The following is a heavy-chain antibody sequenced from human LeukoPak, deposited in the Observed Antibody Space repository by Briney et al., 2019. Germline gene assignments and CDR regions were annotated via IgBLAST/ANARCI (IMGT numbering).Heavy chain of an antibody. D-gene: IGHD4-17*01. CDR3: ARGVYGDYEFDY. CDR2: IYSGGST. CDR1: GFTFSSYS. V-gene: IGHV3-53*01. Sequence: PGGSLRLSCAASGFTFSSYSMNWVRQAPGKGLEWVSVIYSGGSTYYADSVKGRFTISRDNSKNTLYLQMNRLRADDTAVYYCARGVYGDYEFDYWGQGTLVTVSS. J-gene: IGHJ4*02.